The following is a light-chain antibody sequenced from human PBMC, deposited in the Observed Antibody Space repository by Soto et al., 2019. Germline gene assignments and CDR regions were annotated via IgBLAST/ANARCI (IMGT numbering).Light chain of an antibody. CDR3: SSYAGSNGGV. V-gene: IGLV2-8*01. CDR2: EVS. Sequence: QSVLTQPPSASGSPGQSVTISCTGTSSDVGGYNYLSWYQQHPGKAPKLMIYEVSKRPSGVPDRFSGSKSGNTASLTVSGLQAEDEADYYCSSYAGSNGGVFGTGTKVTV. CDR1: SSDVGGYNY. J-gene: IGLJ1*01.